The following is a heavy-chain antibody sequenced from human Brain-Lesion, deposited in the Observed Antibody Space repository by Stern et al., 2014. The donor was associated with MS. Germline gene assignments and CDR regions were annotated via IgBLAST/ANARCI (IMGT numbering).Heavy chain of an antibody. CDR1: GFTFSPYA. V-gene: IGHV3-33*01. J-gene: IGHJ4*02. CDR3: ARGLYYFDY. CDR2: IWFDGSTK. Sequence: VQLVESGGGVVQPGRSLRLSCAASGFTFSPYASHWARQPPGKGLEWVAVIWFDGSTKYYADSVKGRFTISRDNSKNTLYLQLNSLRAEDTAVFYCARGLYYFDYWGRGTLVTVSS.